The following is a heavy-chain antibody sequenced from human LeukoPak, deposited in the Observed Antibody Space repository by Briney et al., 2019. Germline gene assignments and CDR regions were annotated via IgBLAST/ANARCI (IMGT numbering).Heavy chain of an antibody. CDR3: ARHAKAYGSSCDY. CDR1: GYRFIDYW. V-gene: IGHV5-10-1*01. CDR2: IDPSDSYT. J-gene: IGHJ4*02. D-gene: IGHD6-13*01. Sequence: GESLKISCKGSGYRFIDYWIGWVRQMPGKGLEWMGRIDPSDSYTNYSPSFQGHVTISAGKSFSTAYLQWTSLKASDTAMYYCARHAKAYGSSCDYWGQGTLVTVSS.